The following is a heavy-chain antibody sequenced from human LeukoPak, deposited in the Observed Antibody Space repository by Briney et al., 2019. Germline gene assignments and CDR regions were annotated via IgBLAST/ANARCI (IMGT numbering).Heavy chain of an antibody. Sequence: GGSLRLSCAVSGFTFSGYWMNWVRQAPGKGLVWVSRINTSGSSTYYADSVRGRFTISRDNAKNSLYLQMNSLRAEDTAVYYCASGNYYRQIAHWGQGTLVAVSS. D-gene: IGHD3-22*01. V-gene: IGHV3-74*01. CDR1: GFTFSGYW. CDR3: ASGNYYRQIAH. J-gene: IGHJ4*02. CDR2: INTSGSST.